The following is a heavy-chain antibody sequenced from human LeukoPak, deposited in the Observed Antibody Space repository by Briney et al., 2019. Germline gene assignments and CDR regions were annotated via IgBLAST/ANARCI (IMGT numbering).Heavy chain of an antibody. CDR1: GFTVSSKY. J-gene: IGHJ3*01. CDR3: AKVLYVAATSDAFDF. CDR2: VDGGGGGT. Sequence: PGGSLRLSCAASGFTVSSKYMSWVRQAPGKGLEWVSVVDGGGGGTHYADSVKGRFTISRDNSKNTLYMHLKSLRVEDTALYYCAKVLYVAATSDAFDFWGRGTFVTVSS. V-gene: IGHV3-23*01. D-gene: IGHD2-21*02.